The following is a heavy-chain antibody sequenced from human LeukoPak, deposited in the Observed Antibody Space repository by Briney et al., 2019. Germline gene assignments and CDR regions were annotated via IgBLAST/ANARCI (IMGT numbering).Heavy chain of an antibody. V-gene: IGHV4-34*01. J-gene: IGHJ4*02. CDR2: INHSGST. D-gene: IGHD1-14*01. CDR3: ARLFRSARNDY. CDR1: GGSFSGYY. Sequence: SETLSLTCAVYGGSFSGYYWSWIRQPPGKGLEWIGEINHSGSTNYNPSLKSRVTISVDTSKNQFSLKLSSVTAADTAVYYCARLFRSARNDYWGQGTLVTVSS.